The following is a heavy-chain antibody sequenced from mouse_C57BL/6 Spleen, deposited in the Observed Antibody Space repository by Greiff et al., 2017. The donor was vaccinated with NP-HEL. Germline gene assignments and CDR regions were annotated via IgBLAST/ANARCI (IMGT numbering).Heavy chain of an antibody. CDR2: IRNKANGYTT. CDR1: GFTFTDYY. CDR3: ARYNPLSRDYAMDY. J-gene: IGHJ4*01. Sequence: EVQRVESGGGLVQPGGSLSLSCAASGFTFTDYYMSWVRQPPGKALEWLGFIRNKANGYTTEYSESVKGRFTISRDNSQSILYLQMNSLRAEDSATYYCARYNPLSRDYAMDYWGQGTSVTVSS. D-gene: IGHD6-1*01. V-gene: IGHV7-3*01.